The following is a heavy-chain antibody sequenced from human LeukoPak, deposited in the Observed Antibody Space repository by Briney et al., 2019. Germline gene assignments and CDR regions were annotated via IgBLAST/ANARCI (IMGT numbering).Heavy chain of an antibody. V-gene: IGHV3-21*05. CDR1: GFTFSSYA. J-gene: IGHJ6*02. Sequence: GGSLRLSCADSGFTFSSYAMSWVRQAPGKGLEWVSYISSSSSYTNYADSVKGRFTISRDNAKNSLYLQMNSLRAEDTAVYYCARERGLRSDYYYYYGMDVWGQGTTVTVSS. CDR2: ISSSSSYT. D-gene: IGHD5-12*01. CDR3: ARERGLRSDYYYYYGMDV.